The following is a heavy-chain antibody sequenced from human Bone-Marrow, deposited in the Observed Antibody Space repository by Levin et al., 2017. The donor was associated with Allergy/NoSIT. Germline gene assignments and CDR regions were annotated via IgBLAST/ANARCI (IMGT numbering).Heavy chain of an antibody. D-gene: IGHD3-3*02. CDR2: ISWDSSSI. J-gene: IGHJ6*02. CDR1: GFSFDDYR. CDR3: AKDSISYYYVMDV. V-gene: IGHV3-9*01. Sequence: GGSLRLSCAASGFSFDDYRMHWVRQVPGKGLEWVSGISWDSSSIGYADSVKGRFTISRDNAKNSLYLQMNSLRAEDTALYYCAKDSISYYYVMDVWGQGTTVTVSS.